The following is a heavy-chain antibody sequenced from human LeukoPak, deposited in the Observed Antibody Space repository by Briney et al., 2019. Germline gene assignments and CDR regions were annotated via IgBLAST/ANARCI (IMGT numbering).Heavy chain of an antibody. Sequence: GEPLKISCQGSGYTFTTYWIAWVRQMPGKGLEWMGSIYPGDSDARYSPSFQGQVTISADTSINTAHLQWSSLKASDTAMYYCAMCSSSWSRWNAFDIWGQGTMVTGSS. CDR1: GYTFTTYW. CDR3: AMCSSSWSRWNAFDI. D-gene: IGHD6-13*01. CDR2: IYPGDSDA. J-gene: IGHJ3*02. V-gene: IGHV5-51*01.